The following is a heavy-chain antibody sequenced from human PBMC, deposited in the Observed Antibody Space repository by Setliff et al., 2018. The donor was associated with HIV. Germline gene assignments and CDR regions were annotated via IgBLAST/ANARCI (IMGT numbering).Heavy chain of an antibody. CDR2: YYNGGT. CDR3: ARKEKGGAFDI. Sequence: KTSETLSLTCTVSGASINSHYWNWVRQSPAKGLEWIGYYYNGGTSYNPSLQSRVTISVDTPKNQFSLHLNSVTAADTAVYYCARKEKGGAFDIWGQGTMVTVS. V-gene: IGHV4-59*11. J-gene: IGHJ3*02. CDR1: GASINSHY.